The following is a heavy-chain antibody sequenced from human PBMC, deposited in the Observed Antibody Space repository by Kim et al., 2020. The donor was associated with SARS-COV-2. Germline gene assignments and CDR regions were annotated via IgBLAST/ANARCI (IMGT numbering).Heavy chain of an antibody. J-gene: IGHJ3*02. CDR2: ISAYNGNT. Sequence: ASVKVSCKASGYTFTSYGISWVQQAPGQGLEWMGWISAYNGNTNYAQKLQGRVTMTTDTSTSTAYMELRSLRSDDTAVYYCARELDVDTAMDDAFDIWGQGTMVTVSS. CDR1: GYTFTSYG. V-gene: IGHV1-18*01. D-gene: IGHD5-18*01. CDR3: ARELDVDTAMDDAFDI.